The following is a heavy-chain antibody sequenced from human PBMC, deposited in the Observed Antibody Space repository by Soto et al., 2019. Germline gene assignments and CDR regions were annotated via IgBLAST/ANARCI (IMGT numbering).Heavy chain of an antibody. J-gene: IGHJ6*02. D-gene: IGHD2-2*01. CDR1: GGSISSYY. V-gene: IGHV4-59*01. CDR3: ARVSCSSTSCYWNYYYGMDV. Sequence: LSLTCTVSGGSISSYYWSWIRQPPGKGLEWIGYIYYSGSTNYNPSLKSRVTISVDTSKNQFSLKLSSVTAADTAVYYCARVSCSSTSCYWNYYYGMDVWGQWTTVTVSS. CDR2: IYYSGST.